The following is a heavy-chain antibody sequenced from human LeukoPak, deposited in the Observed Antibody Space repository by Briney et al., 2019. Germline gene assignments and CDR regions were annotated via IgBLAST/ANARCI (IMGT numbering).Heavy chain of an antibody. D-gene: IGHD1-1*01. V-gene: IGHV3-9*01. CDR2: ISWNSGSI. CDR1: GFTFDDYA. J-gene: IGHJ3*02. Sequence: TGGSLRLSCAASGFTFDDYAMHWVRQAPGKGLEWVSGISWNSGSIGYADSVKGRFTISRDNAKNSLYLQMNSLRAEDTALYYCAKETGTTGFDIWGQGTMVTVSS. CDR3: AKETGTTGFDI.